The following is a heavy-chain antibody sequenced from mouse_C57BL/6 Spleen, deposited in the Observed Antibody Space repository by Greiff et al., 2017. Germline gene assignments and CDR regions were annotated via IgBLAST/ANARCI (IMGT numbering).Heavy chain of an antibody. V-gene: IGHV1-74*01. CDR2: IHPSDSDT. CDR1: GYTFTSYW. Sequence: QVQLQQPGAELVKPGASVTVSCKASGYTFTSYWMHWVKQRPGQGLEWIGRIHPSDSDTNYNQKFKGKATLTVDKSSSTAYMQLSGLSSEDSAVXYCGRDGCSWFAYWGQGTLVTVSA. J-gene: IGHJ3*01. D-gene: IGHD2-3*01. CDR3: GRDGCSWFAY.